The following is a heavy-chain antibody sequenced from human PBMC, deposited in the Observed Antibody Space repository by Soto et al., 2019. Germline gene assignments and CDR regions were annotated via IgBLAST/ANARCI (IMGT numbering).Heavy chain of an antibody. CDR3: ARAVYDSRVGGAFDI. J-gene: IGHJ3*02. CDR1: GFTFSSYD. D-gene: IGHD3-22*01. CDR2: IGTAGDP. V-gene: IGHV3-13*05. Sequence: EVQLVESGGGLVQPGGSLRLSCAASGFTFSSYDTHWVRQATGKGLEWVSAIGTAGDPYYPGSVKGRFTISRENAKNSLYLQMNSLRAGDTAVYYCARAVYDSRVGGAFDIWGQGTMVTVSS.